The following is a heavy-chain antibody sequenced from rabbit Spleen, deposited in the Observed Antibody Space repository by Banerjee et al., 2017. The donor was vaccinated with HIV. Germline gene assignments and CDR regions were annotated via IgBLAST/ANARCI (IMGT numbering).Heavy chain of an antibody. CDR3: ASAYSDVYFNL. J-gene: IGHJ4*01. D-gene: IGHD6-1*01. Sequence: QEQLMESGGGLVKPEGSLKLSCKASGFDFSNYGVSWVRQAPGKGLEWIGYIEPIFGNTYYASWAKGRFTISKTSSTTVTLQMTSLTAADTATYFCASAYSDVYFNLWGPGTLVTVS. CDR2: IEPIFGNT. CDR1: GFDFSNYG. V-gene: IGHV1S45*01.